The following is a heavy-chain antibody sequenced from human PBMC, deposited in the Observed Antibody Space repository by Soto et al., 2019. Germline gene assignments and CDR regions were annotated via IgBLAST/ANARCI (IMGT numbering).Heavy chain of an antibody. J-gene: IGHJ4*02. CDR3: ATDLSTAASTNFDY. V-gene: IGHV1-24*01. Sequence: ASVKVSCKVSGYTHTELSMHWLRQAPGKGLEWMGGFDPEDGETIYAQKFQGRVTMTEDTSTDTAYMELSSLRSEDTAVYYCATDLSTAASTNFDYWGQGTLVTV. CDR1: GYTHTELS. D-gene: IGHD6-13*01. CDR2: FDPEDGET.